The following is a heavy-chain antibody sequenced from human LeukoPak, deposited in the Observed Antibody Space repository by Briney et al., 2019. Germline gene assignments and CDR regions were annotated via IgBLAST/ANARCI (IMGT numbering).Heavy chain of an antibody. J-gene: IGHJ4*02. CDR2: IHYSGAT. CDR1: GGSISYDY. D-gene: IGHD2-21*02. V-gene: IGHV4-59*08. CDR3: ATLRAASTAVFDS. Sequence: SETLSLTCTVSGGSISYDYWTWIRQSPGKRLEWIGYIHYSGATNYSPSLNSRVTISVDTSENQFSLKLSSVTAADTALYYCATLRAASTAVFDSWGQGTLVTVSS.